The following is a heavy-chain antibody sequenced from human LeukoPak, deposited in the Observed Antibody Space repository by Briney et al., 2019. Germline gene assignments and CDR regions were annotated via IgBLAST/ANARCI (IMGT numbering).Heavy chain of an antibody. CDR1: GFTFSDYY. V-gene: IGHV3-11*04. CDR3: AREGIWRQLDGYYFDY. D-gene: IGHD6-13*01. J-gene: IGHJ4*02. CDR2: ISSSGNTI. Sequence: GGSLRLSCAASGFTFSDYYMSWIRQAPGKGLEWVSYISSSGNTIYYADSVKGRFTISRDNAKNSLCLQMNSLRAEDTAVYYCAREGIWRQLDGYYFDYWGQGTLVTVSS.